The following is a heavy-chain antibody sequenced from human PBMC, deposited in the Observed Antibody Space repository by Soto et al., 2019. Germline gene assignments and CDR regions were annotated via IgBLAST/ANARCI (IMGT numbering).Heavy chain of an antibody. CDR2: IYYSGST. CDR3: ASLLWFGEPGEKWFDP. V-gene: IGHV4-39*01. D-gene: IGHD3-10*01. J-gene: IGHJ5*02. Sequence: SETLSLTCTGSGASISSSSYYWGWIRQPPGKGLEWIGSIYYSGSTYYNPSLKSRVTISVDTSKNQFSLKLSSVTAADTAVYYCASLLWFGEPGEKWFDPPGPGTLVTV. CDR1: GASISSSSYY.